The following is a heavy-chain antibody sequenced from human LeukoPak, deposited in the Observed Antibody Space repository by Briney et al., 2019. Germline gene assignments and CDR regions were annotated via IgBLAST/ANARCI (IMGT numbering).Heavy chain of an antibody. CDR2: IYTSGST. Sequence: PSQTLSLTCTVSGGSISSGSYYWNWIRQPAGKGLEWIGRIYTSGSTNYNPSLKSRVTISVDTSKNQFSLKLSSVTAADTAVYYCARERVAATNGFDYWGQGTLVTVSS. CDR1: GGSISSGSYY. J-gene: IGHJ4*02. D-gene: IGHD2-15*01. V-gene: IGHV4-61*02. CDR3: ARERVAATNGFDY.